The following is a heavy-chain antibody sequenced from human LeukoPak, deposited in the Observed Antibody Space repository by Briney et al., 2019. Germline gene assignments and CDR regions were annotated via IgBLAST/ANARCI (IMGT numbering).Heavy chain of an antibody. CDR1: GIPFIDAW. CDR2: IKGTTADGTT. J-gene: IGHJ4*02. CDR3: TWVDCSGGSCYFAS. Sequence: GGSLRLSCELSGIPFIDAWMSWVRQAPGKGLEWVGRIKGTTADGTTAYAAPVKGRFLITRDDSQRMVYLQMDSLRIEDTAVYFCTWVDCSGGSCYFASWGQGTQVTVSS. D-gene: IGHD2-15*01. V-gene: IGHV3-15*01.